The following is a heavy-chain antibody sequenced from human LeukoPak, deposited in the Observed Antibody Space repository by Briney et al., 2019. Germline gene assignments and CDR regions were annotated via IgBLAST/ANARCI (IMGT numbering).Heavy chain of an antibody. CDR2: ISTSGSTI. CDR3: ARGTGYCLDP. J-gene: IGHJ5*02. V-gene: IGHV3-48*03. Sequence: GGSLRLSCAASGFTVSSYEINWVRQAPGKGLEWVSYISTSGSTIYYADFVKGRFTISRDNAKNSLFLQMNSLRAEDTAVYYCARGTGYCLDPWGQGTLVTVSS. CDR1: GFTVSSYE. D-gene: IGHD2-2*03.